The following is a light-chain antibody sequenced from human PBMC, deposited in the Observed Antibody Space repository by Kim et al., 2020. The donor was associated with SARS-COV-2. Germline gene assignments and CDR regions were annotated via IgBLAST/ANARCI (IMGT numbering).Light chain of an antibody. CDR1: QSVSTNY. CDR2: AAS. V-gene: IGKV3-20*01. CDR3: QQYGSSPPT. J-gene: IGKJ1*01. Sequence: EIVLTQSPGTLSLSPGERATLSCRASQSVSTNYLAWYQQKPGQAPKFLIYAASNRATGIPDRFSGSGSGTDFTLTISTLEAEDFAVYYCQQYGSSPPTFGQGTKVDIK.